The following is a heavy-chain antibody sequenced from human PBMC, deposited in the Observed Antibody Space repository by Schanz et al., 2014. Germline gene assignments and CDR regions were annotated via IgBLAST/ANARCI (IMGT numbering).Heavy chain of an antibody. V-gene: IGHV3-48*01. D-gene: IGHD3-3*01. CDR2: ISSSSSTI. Sequence: DVQLLESGGGLVQPGESLRLSCAASEFSFSSFGMNWVRQAPGKGLEWVSYISSSSSTIYYADSVKGRFTISRDNAKNSLYLQMNSLRAEDTGVYYCARGVRIDYWGQGTLVTVSS. J-gene: IGHJ4*02. CDR3: ARGVRIDY. CDR1: EFSFSSFG.